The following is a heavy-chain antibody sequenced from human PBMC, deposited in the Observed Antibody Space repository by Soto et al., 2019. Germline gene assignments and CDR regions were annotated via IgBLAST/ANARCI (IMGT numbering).Heavy chain of an antibody. Sequence: SGPNAGEPTQTLTLTCSFSGFSLTTGVGVGWIRQPPGKALEWLAIIYWNDEKLYNPSLKTRLTITKDTSKNQVVLTVTDMDPVDTATYYCAHRVNMARGPYNYFGPWGQGTLVTVSS. CDR2: IYWNDEK. D-gene: IGHD3-10*01. CDR3: AHRVNMARGPYNYFGP. V-gene: IGHV2-5*01. J-gene: IGHJ5*02. CDR1: GFSLTTGVG.